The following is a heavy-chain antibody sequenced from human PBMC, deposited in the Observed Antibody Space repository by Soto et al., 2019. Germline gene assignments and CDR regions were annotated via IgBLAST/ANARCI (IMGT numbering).Heavy chain of an antibody. CDR1: GGSISGHY. V-gene: IGHV4-59*08. Sequence: QVQLQESGPGLVKPSETLSLICNVSGGSISGHYWSWVRQTPGKGLEWIGYIYYSGSTNYNPSLKSRVTISVDTSKIHFSLRLTSVTAADTAVYYCARGPYYDLIWNYYYMDVWGKGPTVTVSS. D-gene: IGHD3-16*01. CDR2: IYYSGST. CDR3: ARGPYYDLIWNYYYMDV. J-gene: IGHJ6*03.